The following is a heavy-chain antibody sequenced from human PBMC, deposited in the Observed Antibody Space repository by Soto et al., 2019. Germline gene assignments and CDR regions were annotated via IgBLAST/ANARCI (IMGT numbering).Heavy chain of an antibody. Sequence: KPSETLSLTCAVYGGSFSGYYWSWIRQPPGKGLEWIGEINHSGSTNYNPSLKSRVTISVDTSKNQFSLKLSSVTAADTAVYYCARGGVRGVTFKGWFDPWGQGTLVTVSS. CDR3: ARGGVRGVTFKGWFDP. CDR1: GGSFSGYY. J-gene: IGHJ5*02. CDR2: INHSGST. V-gene: IGHV4-34*01. D-gene: IGHD3-10*01.